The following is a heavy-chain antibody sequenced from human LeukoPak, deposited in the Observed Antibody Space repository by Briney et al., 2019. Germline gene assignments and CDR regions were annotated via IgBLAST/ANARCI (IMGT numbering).Heavy chain of an antibody. CDR2: INAGNGNT. CDR3: ARVYAGYCSGGSCYSDYFDY. CDR1: GYTFTSYA. Sequence: ASVKVSCKASGYTFTSYAMHWVRLAPGQRLEWMGWINAGNGNTKYSQEFQGRVTITRDTSASTAYMELSSLRSEDTAVYYCARVYAGYCSGGSCYSDYFDYWGQGTLVTVSS. V-gene: IGHV1-3*01. J-gene: IGHJ4*02. D-gene: IGHD2-15*01.